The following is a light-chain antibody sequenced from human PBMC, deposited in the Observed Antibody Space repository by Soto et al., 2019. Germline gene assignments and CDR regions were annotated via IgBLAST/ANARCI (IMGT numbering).Light chain of an antibody. CDR3: QQYGSSPFT. CDR1: QSVSSRH. CDR2: AAS. Sequence: DIVLTQSPGTLSLSPGERATLSCRASQSVSSRHLAWYQQKPGQSPRLLIYAASSRATGTPDRFSGSGSGTDFTLTISRLEPDDLAVYYCQQYGSSPFTFCPGTKVDIK. V-gene: IGKV3-20*01. J-gene: IGKJ3*01.